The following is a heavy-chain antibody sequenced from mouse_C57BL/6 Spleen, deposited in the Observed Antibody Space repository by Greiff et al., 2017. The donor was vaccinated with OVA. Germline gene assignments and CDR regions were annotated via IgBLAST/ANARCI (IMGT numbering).Heavy chain of an antibody. Sequence: QVQLKQPGAELVKPGASVKLSCKASGYTFTSYWMHWVKQRPGQGLEWIGMIHPNSGSTNYNEKFKSKATLTVDKSSSTAYMQLSSLTSEDSAVYYCARSHYYGSSRYFDVWGTGTTVTVSS. CDR3: ARSHYYGSSRYFDV. V-gene: IGHV1-64*01. CDR1: GYTFTSYW. CDR2: IHPNSGST. D-gene: IGHD1-1*01. J-gene: IGHJ1*03.